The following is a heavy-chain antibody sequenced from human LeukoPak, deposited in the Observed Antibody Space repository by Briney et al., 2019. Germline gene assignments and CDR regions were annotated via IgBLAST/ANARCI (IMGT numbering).Heavy chain of an antibody. J-gene: IGHJ4*02. CDR1: GGSISSGDYY. V-gene: IGHV4-30-4*01. Sequence: SETLSLTCTVSGGSISSGDYYWSWIRQPPGKGLEWVGYIYYSGSTYYNPSLKSRVTISVDTSKNQFSLKLSSVTAADTAVYYCARVVVAAEYYFDYWGQGTLVTVSS. CDR2: IYYSGST. CDR3: ARVVVAAEYYFDY. D-gene: IGHD2-15*01.